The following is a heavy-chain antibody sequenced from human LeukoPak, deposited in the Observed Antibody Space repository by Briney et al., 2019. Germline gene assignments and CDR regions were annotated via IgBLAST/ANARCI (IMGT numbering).Heavy chain of an antibody. CDR2: INQDGTEK. J-gene: IGHJ4*02. D-gene: IGHD3-10*01. V-gene: IGHV3-7*01. Sequence: GGSLRLSCAASGVPFSTYWMSWVRQAPGKGLERVAHINQDGTEKYYVDSVKGGFTISRDYAKNSLYLQMNSLRVEDTAVYYCAKVAKYYYGPETYYFFEQWGQGTPVTASS. CDR1: GVPFSTYW. CDR3: AKVAKYYYGPETYYFFEQ.